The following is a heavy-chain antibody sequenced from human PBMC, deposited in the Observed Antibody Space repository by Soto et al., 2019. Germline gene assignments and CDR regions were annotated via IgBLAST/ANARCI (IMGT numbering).Heavy chain of an antibody. CDR3: ARVSSSSCFFVDWFDP. Sequence: QVQLQASGRVLVKPSQTLSLTCTVSGGSISSGGYYWSWIRQHPGKGLEWIGYIYYSGSTYYNPSLKSRVTISVDTSKNQFSLKLSSVTAADTAVYYCARVSSSSCFFVDWFDPWGQGTLVTVSS. J-gene: IGHJ5*02. V-gene: IGHV4-31*03. D-gene: IGHD2-2*01. CDR2: IYYSGST. CDR1: GGSISSGGYY.